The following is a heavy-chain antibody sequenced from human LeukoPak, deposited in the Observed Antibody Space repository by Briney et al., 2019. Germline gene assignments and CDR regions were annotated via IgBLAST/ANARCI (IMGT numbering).Heavy chain of an antibody. CDR3: ARDPSSGWYGYYYYYMDV. V-gene: IGHV1-18*01. Sequence: ASVKVSCKASGYTFTTYGISWVRQAPRQGLEWMGWISAYNGNTNYAQKLQGRVTMTTDTSTSTAYVELRSLRSDDTAVYYCARDPSSGWYGYYYYYMDVWGKGTTVTVSS. CDR1: GYTFTTYG. D-gene: IGHD6-19*01. J-gene: IGHJ6*03. CDR2: ISAYNGNT.